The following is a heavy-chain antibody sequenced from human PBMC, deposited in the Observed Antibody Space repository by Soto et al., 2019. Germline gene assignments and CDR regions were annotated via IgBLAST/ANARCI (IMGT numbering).Heavy chain of an antibody. CDR1: GGSISSYY. CDR3: ARDHRSDSSSSYFDY. V-gene: IGHV4-59*01. J-gene: IGHJ4*02. CDR2: IYYSGST. D-gene: IGHD6-13*01. Sequence: SETLSLTCTVSGGSISSYYWSWIRQPPGKGLEWIGYIYYSGSTNYNPSLKSRVTISVDTSKNQFSLKLSSVTDADTAVYYCARDHRSDSSSSYFDYWGQGTLVTVSS.